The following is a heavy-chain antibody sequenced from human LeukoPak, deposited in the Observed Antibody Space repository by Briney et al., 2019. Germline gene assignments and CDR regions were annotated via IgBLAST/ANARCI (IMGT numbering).Heavy chain of an antibody. CDR1: GYSFSSYW. CDR2: IYPGDSAT. Sequence: GESLKISCKGSGYSFSSYWIAWVRQMPGKGLEWMGIIYPGDSATRYSPSFQGQVTISADKFISTAYLQWCSLKASDTAMYYCARQHCSGGSCYSDYWGQGTLVTVSS. D-gene: IGHD2-15*01. V-gene: IGHV5-51*01. CDR3: ARQHCSGGSCYSDY. J-gene: IGHJ4*02.